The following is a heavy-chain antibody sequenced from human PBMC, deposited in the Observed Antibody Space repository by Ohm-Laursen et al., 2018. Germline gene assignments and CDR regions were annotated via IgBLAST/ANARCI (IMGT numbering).Heavy chain of an antibody. Sequence: GASVTVSCKVSGYIFNNYDINWVRQAAGQGPEWMGWMSPNSSKTGYAPKFQGRITLTRNTSISTAYLELSSLTSEDSAIYYCAKGLSNWFRYLQYWGQGTLVTVSS. CDR3: AKGLSNWFRYLQY. D-gene: IGHD6-13*01. V-gene: IGHV1-8*01. CDR1: GYIFNNYD. CDR2: MSPNSSKT. J-gene: IGHJ1*01.